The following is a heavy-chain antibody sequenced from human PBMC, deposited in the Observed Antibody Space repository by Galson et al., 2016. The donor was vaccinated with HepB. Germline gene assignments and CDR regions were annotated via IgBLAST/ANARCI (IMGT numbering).Heavy chain of an antibody. J-gene: IGHJ5*02. CDR1: EIILSNYG. D-gene: IGHD5-12*01. CDR3: VRENSGRLDL. V-gene: IGHV3-23*01. CDR2: ITDSGSST. Sequence: SLRLSCAASEIILSNYGMSWVRQAPGKGLEWVSSITDSGSSTYYADSVKGRFTISRDNSENTLYLQMNSLRDEDTAVYYCVRENSGRLDLWGQGTLVTVSS.